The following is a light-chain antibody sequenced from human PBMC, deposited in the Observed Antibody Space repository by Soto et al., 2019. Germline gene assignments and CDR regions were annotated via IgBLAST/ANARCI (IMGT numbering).Light chain of an antibody. Sequence: QSVLTQPASVSGSPGQSITISCSGTSSDIGAYNYVSWYQHHPGRAPKLVIFEVSYRPSGVSNRFSGSKSDNTASLTISGLQAEDEADYYCASFTINKIMLFGGGTKLTVL. CDR2: EVS. CDR1: SSDIGAYNY. CDR3: ASFTINKIML. J-gene: IGLJ2*01. V-gene: IGLV2-14*01.